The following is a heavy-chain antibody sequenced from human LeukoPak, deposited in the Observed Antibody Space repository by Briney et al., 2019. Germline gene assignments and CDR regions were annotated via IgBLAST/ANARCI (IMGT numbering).Heavy chain of an antibody. CDR1: GGSISDYY. CDR3: ARYVADYGSGSYYSYDY. CDR2: IYSSGST. D-gene: IGHD3-10*01. V-gene: IGHV4-4*07. J-gene: IGHJ4*02. Sequence: PSETLSLTCSVSGGSISDYYWTWIRQPAGKGLEWIGRIYSSGSTNYNPSLRSRVTMSVDTSKNQFSLKLSSVTAADTAVYYCARYVADYGSGSYYSYDYWGQGTLVTVSS.